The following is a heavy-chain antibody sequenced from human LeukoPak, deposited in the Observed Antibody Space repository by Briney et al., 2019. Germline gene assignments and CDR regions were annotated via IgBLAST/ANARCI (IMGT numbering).Heavy chain of an antibody. V-gene: IGHV4-38-2*02. J-gene: IGHJ4*02. CDR1: GYSISSGYY. Sequence: KASETLSLTCTVSGYSISSGYYWGWIRQPPGKGLEWIGSIYHSGSTYYNPSLKSRVTISVDTSKNQFSLKLSSVTAADTAVYYCARERGGVTNWGQGTLVTVSS. CDR3: ARERGGVTN. D-gene: IGHD3-16*01. CDR2: IYHSGST.